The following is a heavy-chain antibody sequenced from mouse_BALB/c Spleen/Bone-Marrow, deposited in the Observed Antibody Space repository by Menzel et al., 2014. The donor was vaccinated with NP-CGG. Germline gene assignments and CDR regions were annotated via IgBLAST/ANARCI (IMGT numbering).Heavy chain of an antibody. CDR1: DFNIKDAY. CDR2: IDPANVNT. D-gene: IGHD1-1*01. CDR3: AVYYYGRCSIAY. Sequence: EVQLQESGAELVKPGAPVKLSCTASDFNIKDAYMHWVKQRPEQGLEWIGRIDPANVNTKYDTKFQGKATITADTSSNTAYLLLSSLTSEDTAVYYCAVYYYGRCSIAYWGQGTLVTVSA. J-gene: IGHJ3*01. V-gene: IGHV14-3*02.